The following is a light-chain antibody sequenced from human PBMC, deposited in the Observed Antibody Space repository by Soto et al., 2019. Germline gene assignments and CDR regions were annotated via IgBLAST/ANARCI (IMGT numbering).Light chain of an antibody. Sequence: QSALTQPASVSGCPGQSITISCTGASSAIGSHNLVSWYQQHPGKAPKLIIYEDTKRPSGISNRFSASKSGSTASLTISGLQAEDEADYYCCSYADGSTWVFGGGTKVTVL. V-gene: IGLV2-23*01. CDR1: SSAIGSHNL. CDR2: EDT. CDR3: CSYADGSTWV. J-gene: IGLJ3*02.